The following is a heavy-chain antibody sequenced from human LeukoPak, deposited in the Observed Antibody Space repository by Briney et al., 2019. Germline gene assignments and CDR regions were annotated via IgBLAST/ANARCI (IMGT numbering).Heavy chain of an antibody. V-gene: IGHV1-2*02. D-gene: IGHD3-10*01. Sequence: ASVKVSCKAFGYTFTGYYIHWVRQAPGQGLECVGWINPNSGGTNYVQKFQGRVPMTRDTSISTAYMELSRLRSDDTAVYYCARGGSGSYFSWLDPWGQGTLVTVSS. CDR1: GYTFTGYY. J-gene: IGHJ5*02. CDR2: INPNSGGT. CDR3: ARGGSGSYFSWLDP.